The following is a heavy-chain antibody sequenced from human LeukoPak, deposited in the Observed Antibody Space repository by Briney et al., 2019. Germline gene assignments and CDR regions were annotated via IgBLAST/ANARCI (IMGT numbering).Heavy chain of an antibody. CDR3: AKVLSLRYFDWVLYADC. CDR1: GFTFTNYA. V-gene: IGHV3-23*01. D-gene: IGHD3-9*01. Sequence: GGSLRLSCAASGFTFTNYAMSWVRQAPGKGLEWVSAISGTGDSTYYADSVKGRFITSRDNSKNTLFLQMNSLRAEDTAVYYCAKVLSLRYFDWVLYADCWGQGTLVTVSS. CDR2: ISGTGDST. J-gene: IGHJ4*02.